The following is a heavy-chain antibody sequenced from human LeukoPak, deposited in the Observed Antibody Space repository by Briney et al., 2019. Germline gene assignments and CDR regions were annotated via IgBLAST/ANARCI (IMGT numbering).Heavy chain of an antibody. Sequence: ASVNVSCKASGYTFTSYGISWVRQAPGQGLEWMGWISAYNGNTNYAQKLQGRVTMTTDTSTSTAYMELRSLRSDDTAVYYCARDYGGTTYYYYGMDVWGQGTTVTVSS. V-gene: IGHV1-18*01. CDR2: ISAYNGNT. CDR1: GYTFTSYG. D-gene: IGHD2-15*01. CDR3: ARDYGGTTYYYYGMDV. J-gene: IGHJ6*02.